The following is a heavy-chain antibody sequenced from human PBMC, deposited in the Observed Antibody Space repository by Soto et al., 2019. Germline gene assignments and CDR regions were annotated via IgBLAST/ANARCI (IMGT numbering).Heavy chain of an antibody. V-gene: IGHV1-3*01. CDR2: INAGSGNT. J-gene: IGHJ4*02. D-gene: IGHD3-10*01. CDR3: ARDLWLGESFRYYFDY. Sequence: GASVKVSCKASGYTFTGFSLHWVRQAPGQRLEWMGWINAGSGNTKYSQKFQGRVTITRDTSASTAYMELSSLTSEDTAVYYCARDLWLGESFRYYFDYWAQGTLVTVSS. CDR1: GYTFTGFS.